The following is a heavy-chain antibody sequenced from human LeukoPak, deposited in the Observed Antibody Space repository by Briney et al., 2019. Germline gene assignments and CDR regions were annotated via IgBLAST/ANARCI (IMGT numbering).Heavy chain of an antibody. Sequence: PGGSLRLSCAASGFTFSSYAMHGGRQALGKGLEGGAVISYDGSNKYFADSVKGRFTISRDNSKDTLYLQMNSLRAEDTAVYYCARDRVATTAPSYYYYGMDVWGQGTTVTVSS. V-gene: IGHV3-30*04. CDR2: ISYDGSNK. CDR3: ARDRVATTAPSYYYYGMDV. D-gene: IGHD5-12*01. CDR1: GFTFSSYA. J-gene: IGHJ6*02.